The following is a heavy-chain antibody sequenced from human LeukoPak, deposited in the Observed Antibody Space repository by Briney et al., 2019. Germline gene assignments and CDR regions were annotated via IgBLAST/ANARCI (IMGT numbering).Heavy chain of an antibody. V-gene: IGHV3-23*01. CDR3: AKEMYSSSSNWFDP. D-gene: IGHD6-13*01. CDR1: GFTFSSYA. CDR2: ISGSGGST. Sequence: GGSLRLSCAASGFTFSSYAMHWVRQAPGKGLEWVSAISGSGGSTYYADSVKGRFTISRDNSKNTPYLQMNSLRAEDTAVYYCAKEMYSSSSNWFDPWGQATLVTVSS. J-gene: IGHJ5*02.